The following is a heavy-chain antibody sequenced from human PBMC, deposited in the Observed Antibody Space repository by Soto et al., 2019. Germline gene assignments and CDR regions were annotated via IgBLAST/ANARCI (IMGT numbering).Heavy chain of an antibody. CDR1: GDSINNGYYC. J-gene: IGHJ4*01. CDR2: ICHSGST. D-gene: IGHD2-2*01. CDR3: ARHNKVTSRQCSFDS. Sequence: SETLSLICTVSGDSINNGYYCWGWIRQPPEKGLEWIGDICHSGSTYYNPSLKGRGTVSVDTPRNHFSLVVSSVTAADTAVFYCARHNKVTSRQCSFDSWGQGTLVTVSS. V-gene: IGHV4-39*01.